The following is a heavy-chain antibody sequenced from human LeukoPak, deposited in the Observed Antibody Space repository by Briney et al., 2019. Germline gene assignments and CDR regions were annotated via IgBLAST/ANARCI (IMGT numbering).Heavy chain of an antibody. J-gene: IGHJ4*02. CDR1: GFTYSNYA. Sequence: GGSLRLSCAASGFTYSNYAMNWVRQAPGKGLEWGSVISGSGRSTYYADSVKGRFTISRDKSKNTLYLQMNSLRAEDTAIYYCAKSIVNSGTYIPFDYWGQGTLVTVSS. CDR2: ISGSGRST. V-gene: IGHV3-23*01. D-gene: IGHD1-26*01. CDR3: AKSIVNSGTYIPFDY.